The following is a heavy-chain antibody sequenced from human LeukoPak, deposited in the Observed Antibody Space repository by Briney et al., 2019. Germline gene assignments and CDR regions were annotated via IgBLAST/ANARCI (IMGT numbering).Heavy chain of an antibody. CDR1: GGSITSCY. Sequence: PSEALSLTCTVSGGSITSCYGSWIRQPPGKGLEWIGYIYYSGSTNYNPSLKSRVTISVDTSKNQFSLKLSSVTAADTAVYYCARGPTRYYFDNWGQGALVTVSS. J-gene: IGHJ4*02. V-gene: IGHV4-59*01. CDR3: ARGPTRYYFDN. CDR2: IYYSGST.